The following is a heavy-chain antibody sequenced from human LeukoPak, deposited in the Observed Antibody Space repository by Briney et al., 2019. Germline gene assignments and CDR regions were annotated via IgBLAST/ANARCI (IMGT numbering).Heavy chain of an antibody. CDR1: GFTFNTYA. V-gene: IGHV3-30-3*01. Sequence: GRSLRLSCAASGFTFNTYAFHWVRQAPGKGLEWVAVTSYDGSNKYYADSVKDRFTISRDNSKNTLYLQMNSLRAEDTAVYYCARDNYYASSGYYYIDYWGQGTLDTVSS. CDR2: TSYDGSNK. CDR3: ARDNYYASSGYYYIDY. J-gene: IGHJ4*02. D-gene: IGHD3-22*01.